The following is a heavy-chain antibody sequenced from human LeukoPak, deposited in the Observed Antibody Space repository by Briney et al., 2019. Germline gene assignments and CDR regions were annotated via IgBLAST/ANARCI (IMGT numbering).Heavy chain of an antibody. J-gene: IGHJ4*02. CDR3: ATSTYVWGSYRFDY. CDR1: GYTLTELS. CDR2: FDPEDGET. V-gene: IGHV1-24*01. Sequence: ASVKVSCKVSGYTLTELSMHWVRQAPGKGLGWMGGFDPEDGETIYAQKFQGRVTMTEDTSTDTAYMELSSLRSEDTAVYYCATSTYVWGSYRFDYWGQGTLVTVSS. D-gene: IGHD3-16*02.